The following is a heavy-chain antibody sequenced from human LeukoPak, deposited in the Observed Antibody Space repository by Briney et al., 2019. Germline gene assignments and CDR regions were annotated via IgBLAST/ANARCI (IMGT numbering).Heavy chain of an antibody. Sequence: GGSLRLSCVASGFTFSSYAMHWVRQAPGKGLEWVAVISYDGSNKYYADSVKGRFTISRDNSKNTLYLQMNSLRAEDTAVYYCARLVGDRTIYDYWGQGALVTVSS. CDR1: GFTFSSYA. J-gene: IGHJ4*02. CDR2: ISYDGSNK. CDR3: ARLVGDRTIYDY. V-gene: IGHV3-30-3*01. D-gene: IGHD1-26*01.